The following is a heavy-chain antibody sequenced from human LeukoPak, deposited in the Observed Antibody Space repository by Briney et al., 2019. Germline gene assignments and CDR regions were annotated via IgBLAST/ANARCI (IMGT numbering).Heavy chain of an antibody. CDR2: RNPNSGNT. CDR3: AVRRGYYMDV. Sequence: ASVKVSCKASGYTFTSYDINWVRQATGQGLEWMGWRNPNSGNTGYAQKFPGRITITRNPSISTAYMEMSSLRSEDTAVYYCAVRRGYYMDVWGKGTTVTVSS. J-gene: IGHJ6*03. V-gene: IGHV1-8*03. CDR1: GYTFTSYD.